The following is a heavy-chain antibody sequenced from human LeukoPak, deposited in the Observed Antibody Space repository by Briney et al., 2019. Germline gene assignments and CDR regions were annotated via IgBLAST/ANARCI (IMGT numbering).Heavy chain of an antibody. CDR1: GFTFSSYG. J-gene: IGHJ4*02. CDR3: AKEWDPISIVGATPDY. V-gene: IGHV3-30*02. CDR2: IRYDGSNK. D-gene: IGHD1-26*01. Sequence: PGGSLRLSCAASGFTFSSYGMHWIRQAPGKGLEWVAFIRYDGSNKYYADSVKGRFTISRDNSKNTLYLQMNSLRAEDTAVYYCAKEWDPISIVGATPDYWGQGTLVTVSS.